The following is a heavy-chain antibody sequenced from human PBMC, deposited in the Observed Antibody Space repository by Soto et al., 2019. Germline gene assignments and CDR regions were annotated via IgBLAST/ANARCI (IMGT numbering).Heavy chain of an antibody. D-gene: IGHD3-3*01. CDR1: GFTFRSYG. CDR3: AKVVWVFGVVIPFDY. J-gene: IGHJ4*02. V-gene: IGHV3-30*18. CDR2: ISYDGSNK. Sequence: QVQLVESGGGVVQPGRSLRLSCAASGFTFRSYGMHWVRQAPGKGLEWVAAISYDGSNKYYADSVKGRFAISRDNSKNTLYLQMNSLRAEDTAVYYCAKVVWVFGVVIPFDYWGQGTLVTVSS.